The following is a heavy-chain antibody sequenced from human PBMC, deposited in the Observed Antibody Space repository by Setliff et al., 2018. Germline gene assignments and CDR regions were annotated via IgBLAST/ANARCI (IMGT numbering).Heavy chain of an antibody. V-gene: IGHV1-46*01. CDR1: GYSFTRHY. CDR2: VNPNDGST. CDR3: ARDLRDVVVVPSTTGYYHGMDV. D-gene: IGHD2-15*01. J-gene: IGHJ6*02. Sequence: ASVKVSCKTSGYSFTRHYLHWVRQAPGQGLEWMGMVNPNDGSTRYAQKFRGRVTMTRDTSTSSVYMELSSLRSEDTAVYYCARDLRDVVVVPSTTGYYHGMDVWGQGTTVTVSS.